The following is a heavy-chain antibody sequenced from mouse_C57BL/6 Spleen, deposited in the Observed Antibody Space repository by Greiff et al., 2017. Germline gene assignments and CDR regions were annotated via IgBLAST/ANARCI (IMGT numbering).Heavy chain of an antibody. V-gene: IGHV10-1*01. Sequence: EVQLVESGGGLVQPKGSLQLSCAASGFSFNTYAMNWVRQAPGKGLEWVARIRSKSNNYATYYADSVKDRFTISRDDSESMLYLQMNNLKTEDTAMYYCVRHALYYYGKDYYAMDYWGQGTSVTVSS. D-gene: IGHD1-1*01. J-gene: IGHJ4*01. CDR3: VRHALYYYGKDYYAMDY. CDR2: IRSKSNNYAT. CDR1: GFSFNTYA.